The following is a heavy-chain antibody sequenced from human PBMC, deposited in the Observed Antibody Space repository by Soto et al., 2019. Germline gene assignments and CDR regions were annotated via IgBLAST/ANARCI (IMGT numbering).Heavy chain of an antibody. CDR1: GFTFSSYD. CDR2: IGTAGDT. D-gene: IGHD6-19*01. Sequence: GGSLRLSXAASGFTFSSYDMHWVRQATGKGLEWVSAIGTAGDTYYPGSVKGRFTISRENAKNSLYLQMNSLRAGDTAVYYCARVGAVAGYYYYGMDVWGQGTTVTVSS. V-gene: IGHV3-13*01. J-gene: IGHJ6*02. CDR3: ARVGAVAGYYYYGMDV.